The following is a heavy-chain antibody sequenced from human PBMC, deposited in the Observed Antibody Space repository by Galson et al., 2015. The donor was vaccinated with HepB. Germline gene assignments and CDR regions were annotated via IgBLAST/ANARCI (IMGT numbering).Heavy chain of an antibody. D-gene: IGHD3-22*01. CDR3: ARSREIVARGYYMDV. CDR1: GFTFSSFG. V-gene: IGHV3-30-3*01. CDR2: ISYGGSNT. J-gene: IGHJ6*03. Sequence: SLRLSCAASGFTFSSFGMHWVRQAPGKGLEWVAVISYGGSNTYYADSVKGRFTISRDNSKNTLCLQMNSLRAEDTAVYYCARSREIVARGYYMDVWGKGTTVTVSS.